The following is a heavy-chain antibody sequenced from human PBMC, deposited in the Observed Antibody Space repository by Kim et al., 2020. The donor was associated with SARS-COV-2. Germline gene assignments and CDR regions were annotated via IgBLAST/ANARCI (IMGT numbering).Heavy chain of an antibody. D-gene: IGHD2-2*01. CDR2: IKQDGSEK. V-gene: IGHV3-7*04. CDR1: GFTFSSYW. Sequence: GGSLRLSCAASGFTFSSYWMSWVRQAPGKGLEWVANIKQDGSEKYYVDSVKGRFTISRDNAKNSLYLQMNSLRAEDTAVYYCARVGVVVPAAINYFDYWGQGTLVTVSS. J-gene: IGHJ4*02. CDR3: ARVGVVVPAAINYFDY.